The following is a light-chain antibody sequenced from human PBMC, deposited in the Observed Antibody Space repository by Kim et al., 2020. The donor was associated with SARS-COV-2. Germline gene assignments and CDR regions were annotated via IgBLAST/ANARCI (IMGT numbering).Light chain of an antibody. V-gene: IGKV3-20*01. Sequence: EIVLTQSPDTLSLSPGEGATLSCRASQTVSSTSLAWYQQKPGQAPRLLIYATSSRATGIPDRFSGSGSGTDFTLTISRLEPEDVAVYYCQQYDGSLFTFGPGTKVDIK. CDR1: QTVSSTS. J-gene: IGKJ3*01. CDR2: ATS. CDR3: QQYDGSLFT.